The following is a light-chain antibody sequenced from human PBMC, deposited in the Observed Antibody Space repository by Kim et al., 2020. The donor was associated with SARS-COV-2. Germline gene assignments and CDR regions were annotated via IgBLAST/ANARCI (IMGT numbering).Light chain of an antibody. CDR3: QKYNSAPRT. CDR2: AAS. Sequence: ASAGYSNTSTCRASQGISNYLAWYQQKPGKVPKLLIYAASTWQSGVPSRFSGSGSGTDFTLTNSSLEAEDVAAYYCQKYNSAPRTFGQGTKVDIK. CDR1: QGISNY. V-gene: IGKV1-27*01. J-gene: IGKJ1*01.